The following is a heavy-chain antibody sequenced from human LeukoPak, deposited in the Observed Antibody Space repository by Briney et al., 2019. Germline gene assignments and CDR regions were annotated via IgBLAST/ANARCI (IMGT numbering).Heavy chain of an antibody. J-gene: IGHJ5*02. CDR3: ARFPVAVRQGWFDP. V-gene: IGHV3-21*01. CDR1: GFTFSSYS. D-gene: IGHD6-19*01. CDR2: ISSSSSYI. Sequence: GGSLRLSCAASGFTFSSYSMNWVRQAPGKGLEWVSSISSSSSYIYYADSVKGRFTISRDNAKNSLYLQMNSLRAEDTAVYYCARFPVAVRQGWFDPWGQGTLVTVSS.